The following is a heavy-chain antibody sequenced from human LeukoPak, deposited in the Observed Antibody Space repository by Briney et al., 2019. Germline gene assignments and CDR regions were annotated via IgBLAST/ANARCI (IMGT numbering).Heavy chain of an antibody. CDR3: ARRRRGSGSWRTLGSNWFDP. Sequence: SETLSLTCAVYGGSFSGYYWSWIRQPPGKGLEWIGEINHSGSTNYNPSLKSRVTISVDTSKNQFSLKLSSVTAADTAVYYCARRRRGSGSWRTLGSNWFDPWGQGTLVTVSS. CDR1: GGSFSGYY. D-gene: IGHD3-10*01. CDR2: INHSGST. V-gene: IGHV4-34*01. J-gene: IGHJ5*02.